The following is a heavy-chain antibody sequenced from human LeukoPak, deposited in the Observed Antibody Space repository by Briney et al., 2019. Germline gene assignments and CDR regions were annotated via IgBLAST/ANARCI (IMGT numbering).Heavy chain of an antibody. J-gene: IGHJ4*02. Sequence: PSETLSLTCAVYGGSFSGYYWSWIRQPPGKGLEWIGEINHSGSTNYNPSLKSRVTISVDTSKNQFSLKLSSVTAADTAVYYCARRDGYNSDYWGQGTLVTVSS. D-gene: IGHD5-12*01. V-gene: IGHV4-34*01. CDR1: GGSFSGYY. CDR2: INHSGST. CDR3: ARRDGYNSDY.